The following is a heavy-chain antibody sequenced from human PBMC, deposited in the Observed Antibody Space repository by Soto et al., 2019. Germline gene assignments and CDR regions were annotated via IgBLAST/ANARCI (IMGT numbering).Heavy chain of an antibody. J-gene: IGHJ3*02. CDR3: AGTTVTNEVQAFDI. CDR2: IYYSGST. D-gene: IGHD4-17*01. V-gene: IGHV4-39*01. Sequence: PSETLSLTCTVSGGSISSSSCYWGWIRQPPGKGLEWIGSIYYSGSTYYNPSLKSRVTMSVDRSKNQFSLKLSSVTAADTAVYYCAGTTVTNEVQAFDIWGQGTMVTVSS. CDR1: GGSISSSSCY.